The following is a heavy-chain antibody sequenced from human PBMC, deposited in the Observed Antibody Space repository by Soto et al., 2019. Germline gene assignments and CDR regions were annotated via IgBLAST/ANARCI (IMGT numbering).Heavy chain of an antibody. D-gene: IGHD2-15*01. CDR1: GYTFTSYG. V-gene: IGHV1-18*01. CDR2: ISVNNGYT. Sequence: ASVKLSCKASGYTFTSYGITWVRQAPGQGLEWMGWISVNNGYTNYEQNLQGRVAMTTDTSASTAYLELRSLRFNDTAVYYCARAPLPSCSGGTCSPWWFDPWGQGTLVTVSS. J-gene: IGHJ5*02. CDR3: ARAPLPSCSGGTCSPWWFDP.